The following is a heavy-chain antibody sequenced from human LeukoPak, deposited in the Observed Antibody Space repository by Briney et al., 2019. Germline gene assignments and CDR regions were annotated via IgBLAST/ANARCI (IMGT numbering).Heavy chain of an antibody. CDR1: GFTFSSYS. D-gene: IGHD2-15*01. V-gene: IGHV3-21*01. CDR2: ISSSSSYI. CDR3: AREIYCSGGSCYSPYYYGMDV. J-gene: IGHJ6*02. Sequence: GGSLRLSCAASGFTFSSYSMNWVRQAPGKGLEWVSSISSSSSYIYYADSVKGRFTISRDNAKNSLYLQMNSLRAEDTAVYYCAREIYCSGGSCYSPYYYGMDVWGQGTTVTVAS.